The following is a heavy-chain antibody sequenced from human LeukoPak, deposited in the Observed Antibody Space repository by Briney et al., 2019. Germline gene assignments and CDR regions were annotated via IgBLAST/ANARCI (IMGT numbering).Heavy chain of an antibody. CDR2: MSYSGST. CDR1: GVSFSGYY. D-gene: IGHD3-22*01. Sequence: NPSETLSLTCAVYGVSFSGYYWGWIRQPPGKGLEWIGSMSYSGSTHYNPSLKSRVTISVDTSKNQFSLKLSSMTATDTAVYHCARGTHYYDSGGYGYFDYWGQGTLVTVSS. J-gene: IGHJ4*02. V-gene: IGHV4-34*01. CDR3: ARGTHYYDSGGYGYFDY.